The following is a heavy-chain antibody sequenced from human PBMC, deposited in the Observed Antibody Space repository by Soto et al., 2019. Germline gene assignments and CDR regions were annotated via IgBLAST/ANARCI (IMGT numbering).Heavy chain of an antibody. CDR1: GFTVRSYV. J-gene: IGHJ4*02. CDR3: ARWGTTGGLDV. V-gene: IGHV3-33*05. CDR2: TSYDGSNN. Sequence: QVQLVESGGGVVQPGTSLRLSCLGSGFTVRSYVIHWVRQAPGKGLEWVALTSYDGSNNFYGDSVKGRFTISRHNSRNTVELQMDSLRFEDTALYYCARWGTTGGLDVWGQGTLVSVSS. D-gene: IGHD3-16*01.